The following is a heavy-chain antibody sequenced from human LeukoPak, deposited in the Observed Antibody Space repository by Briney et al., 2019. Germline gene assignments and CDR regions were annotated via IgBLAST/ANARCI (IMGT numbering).Heavy chain of an antibody. CDR3: ASGWYYHYFGTDV. Sequence: GASVKVSCKASGDILTTYDVHWVRQASGQGLEWMGWMNPKSGDRGYAQKFRDRVAMTMNNSIRTAYMELRGLQPEDTAVYYCASGWYYHYFGTDVWGQGTTVIVSS. CDR1: GDILTTYD. D-gene: IGHD2-15*01. CDR2: MNPKSGDR. V-gene: IGHV1-8*01. J-gene: IGHJ6*02.